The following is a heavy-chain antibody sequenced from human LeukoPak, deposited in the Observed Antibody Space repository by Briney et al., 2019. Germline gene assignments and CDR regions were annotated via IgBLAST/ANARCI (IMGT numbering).Heavy chain of an antibody. V-gene: IGHV4-30-4*01. CDR1: GGSISSGDYY. CDR3: ASHYYGSGPTDMILDV. D-gene: IGHD3-10*01. Sequence: SQTLSLTCTVSGGSISSGDYYWSWIRQPPGKGLEWIVYIYYSGSTYYNPSLKSRVTISVDTSKNQFSLKLSSVTAADTAVYYCASHYYGSGPTDMILDVWGQGTTVTVSS. CDR2: IYYSGST. J-gene: IGHJ6*02.